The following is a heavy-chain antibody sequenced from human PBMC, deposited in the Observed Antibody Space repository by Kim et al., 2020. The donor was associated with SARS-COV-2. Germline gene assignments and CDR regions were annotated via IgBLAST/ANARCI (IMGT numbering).Heavy chain of an antibody. Sequence: NYNSSLKSRVTLSVDTSKNQFSLGLTSMTAADSAIYYCARGPIPSGFSDSWGQGILVTVSS. J-gene: IGHJ4*02. D-gene: IGHD3-22*01. V-gene: IGHV4-34*01. CDR3: ARGPIPSGFSDS.